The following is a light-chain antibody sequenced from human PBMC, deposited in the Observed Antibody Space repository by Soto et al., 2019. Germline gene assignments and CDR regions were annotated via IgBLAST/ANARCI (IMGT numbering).Light chain of an antibody. CDR2: RNN. J-gene: IGLJ3*02. CDR1: SSNTGTNY. Sequence: QSVLTQPPSASGTHGQSVTLSCSGSSSNTGTNYVFWYQQLPVTAPKLIIYRNNERPSGVPDRISGSKSGTSGTLAISGPRSEEEAEYRSAVWDDSVGGLVFGGGSKVTVL. CDR3: AVWDDSVGGLV. V-gene: IGLV1-47*01.